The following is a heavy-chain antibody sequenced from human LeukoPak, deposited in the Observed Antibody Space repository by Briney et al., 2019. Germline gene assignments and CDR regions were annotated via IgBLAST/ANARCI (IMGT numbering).Heavy chain of an antibody. CDR2: ISGSGGST. V-gene: IGHV3-23*01. CDR1: GFTVSSNY. Sequence: GGSLRLSCAASGFTVSSNYMSWVRQAPGKGLEWVSAISGSGGSTYYADSVKGRFTISRDNSKNTLYLQMNSLRAEDTAVYYCAKARSGYYRSIDYWGQGTLVTVSS. D-gene: IGHD3-22*01. J-gene: IGHJ4*02. CDR3: AKARSGYYRSIDY.